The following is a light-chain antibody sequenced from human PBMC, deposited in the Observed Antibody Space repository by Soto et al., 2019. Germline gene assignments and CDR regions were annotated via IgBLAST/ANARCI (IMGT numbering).Light chain of an antibody. V-gene: IGLV2-14*01. J-gene: IGLJ2*01. CDR1: SSDVGAYTY. CDR2: EVS. Sequence: QSALTQPASVSGSPGQSITISCTGTSSDVGAYTYVSWYQQHPGKAPKLMIFEVSDRPSGVSNRFSGYKSGNTASLTISGLQAEDEADYYCSSYTTSNTIVFGGGTKVTVL. CDR3: SSYTTSNTIV.